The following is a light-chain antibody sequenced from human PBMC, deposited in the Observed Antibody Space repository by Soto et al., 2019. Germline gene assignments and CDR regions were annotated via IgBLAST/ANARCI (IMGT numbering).Light chain of an antibody. CDR2: EVS. V-gene: IGLV2-14*01. J-gene: IGLJ1*01. Sequence: QSALTQPASVSGSPGQSITISCTGTSIDIGTYNYVSWYQQHPGKAPKLIIYEVSNRPSGVSNRFSGSKSGNTASLTISGLQAEDEADYYCSSYTSSPNYVFGTGTKVTVL. CDR1: SIDIGTYNY. CDR3: SSYTSSPNYV.